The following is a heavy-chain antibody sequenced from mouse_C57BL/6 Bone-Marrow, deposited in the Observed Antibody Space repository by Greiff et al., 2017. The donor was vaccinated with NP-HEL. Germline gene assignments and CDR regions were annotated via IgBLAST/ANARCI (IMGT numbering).Heavy chain of an antibody. D-gene: IGHD3-2*02. Sequence: QVQLQQPGAELVKPGASVKLSCKASGYTFTSYCMHWVKQRPGQGLEWIGMIHPNSGSTTYNEKFKSKATLTVDKSSSTAYMQLNSLTSEDTSVDCGAIWADSSGLYAMDDWGQGTSVTVSA. CDR1: GYTFTSYC. CDR3: AIWADSSGLYAMDD. V-gene: IGHV1-64*01. CDR2: IHPNSGST. J-gene: IGHJ4*01.